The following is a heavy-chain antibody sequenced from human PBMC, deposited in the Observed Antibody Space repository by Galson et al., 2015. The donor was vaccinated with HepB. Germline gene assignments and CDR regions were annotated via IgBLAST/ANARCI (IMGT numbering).Heavy chain of an antibody. CDR1: GGTFSSYT. J-gene: IGHJ4*02. CDR2: IIPILGIA. Sequence: SVKVSCKASGGTFSSYTISWVRQAPGQGLEWMGRIIPILGIANYAQKFQGRVTITADKSTSTAYMELSSLRSEDTAVYYCARGGSSSWHYYFDYWGQGTLVTVSS. V-gene: IGHV1-69*02. CDR3: ARGGSSSWHYYFDY. D-gene: IGHD6-13*01.